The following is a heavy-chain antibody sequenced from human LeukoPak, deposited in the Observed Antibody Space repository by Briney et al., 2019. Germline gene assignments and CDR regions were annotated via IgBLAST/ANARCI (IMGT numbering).Heavy chain of an antibody. CDR2: IYTGDSDA. V-gene: IGHV5-51*01. CDR3: ARQYDRGIMDYFDY. J-gene: IGHJ4*02. CDR1: GCSFTTYW. Sequence: GESLQISCRGSGCSFTTYWIGWVRQMPGKGLEWMGIIYTGDSDARYSPSFQGPVTISADKSTNTAYLQWSSLKASDTAMYYCARQYDRGIMDYFDYWGQGTLVTVSS. D-gene: IGHD3-10*02.